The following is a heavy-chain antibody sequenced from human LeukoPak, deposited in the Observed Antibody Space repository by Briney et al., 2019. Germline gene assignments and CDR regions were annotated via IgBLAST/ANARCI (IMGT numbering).Heavy chain of an antibody. CDR2: ISGYNGNT. V-gene: IGHV1-18*01. CDR3: ARSTSSRWLVLVDWYFDL. Sequence: GASVKVSCKASGYTFTTYNINWVRQAPGQGLEWMGWISGYNGNTNYAQKLQGRVTMTTDTSTSTAYMELSSLRSEDTAVYYCARSTSSRWLVLVDWYFDLWGRGTLVTVSS. J-gene: IGHJ2*01. D-gene: IGHD6-19*01. CDR1: GYTFTTYN.